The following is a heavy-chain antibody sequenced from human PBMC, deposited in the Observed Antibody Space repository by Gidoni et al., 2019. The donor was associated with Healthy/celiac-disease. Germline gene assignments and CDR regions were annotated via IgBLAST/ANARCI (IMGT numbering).Heavy chain of an antibody. Sequence: QVQLQESGPGLVKPSGTLSLTCAVSGGSISRSNWWSSVRQPPGQWLEWIGEIYHSGSTTYNPSHRSRVTISVDKSKNHVSRKLSSRTAADTAVYYCARAVSTGWDYWGQGTLVTVSS. D-gene: IGHD6-25*01. CDR3: ARAVSTGWDY. CDR1: GGSISRSNW. V-gene: IGHV4-4*02. CDR2: IYHSGST. J-gene: IGHJ4*02.